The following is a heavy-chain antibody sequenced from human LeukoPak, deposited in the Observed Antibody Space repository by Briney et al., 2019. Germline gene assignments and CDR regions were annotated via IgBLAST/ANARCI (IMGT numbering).Heavy chain of an antibody. Sequence: SQTPSLTCAISGDSVSTNSAAWNWIRQSPSRGLEWLGRTYYRSEWYHDYAVSVKSRITIDPDTSQNPLSLKLISVTPEDTAVYYCARGRAARYYYWGQGTLGTVPS. D-gene: IGHD3-10*01. CDR2: TYYRSEWYH. V-gene: IGHV6-1*01. CDR3: ARGRAARYYY. J-gene: IGHJ4*02. CDR1: GDSVSTNSAA.